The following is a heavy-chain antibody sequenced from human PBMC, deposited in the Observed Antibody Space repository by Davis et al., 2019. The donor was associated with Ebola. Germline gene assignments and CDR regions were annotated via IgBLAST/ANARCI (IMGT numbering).Heavy chain of an antibody. Sequence: PGGSLRLSCAASGFTFSSSAMSWGRQAPGKGLEWVAVISYDGSNKYYADSVKGRFTISRDNSKNTLYLQMDTLRVEDTALYYCTKGQGYFLDYWGQGTLVTVSS. D-gene: IGHD6-13*01. CDR3: TKGQGYFLDY. CDR1: GFTFSSSA. J-gene: IGHJ4*02. V-gene: IGHV3-30*18. CDR2: ISYDGSNK.